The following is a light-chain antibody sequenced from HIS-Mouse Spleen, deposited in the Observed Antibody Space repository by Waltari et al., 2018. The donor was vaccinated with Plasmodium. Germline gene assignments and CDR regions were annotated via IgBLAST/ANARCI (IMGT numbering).Light chain of an antibody. CDR2: DAS. CDR3: QQYDNRPLT. CDR1: QDISNY. J-gene: IGKJ4*01. Sequence: DIQMTQSPSSLSASVGDRVTITCQASQDISNYLNWYQQKPGKPPKLLIYDASNLETGVPSRFSGSGSGTDFTFTISSLQPEDIATYYCQQYDNRPLTFGGGTKVEIK. V-gene: IGKV1-33*01.